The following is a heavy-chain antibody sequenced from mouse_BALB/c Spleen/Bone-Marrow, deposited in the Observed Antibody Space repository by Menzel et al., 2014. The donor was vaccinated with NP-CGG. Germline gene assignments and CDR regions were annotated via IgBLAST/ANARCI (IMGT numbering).Heavy chain of an antibody. CDR1: GFNIKDTY. CDR2: IDPANGNT. D-gene: IGHD2-1*01. CDR3: TRNGNYGAWFAY. V-gene: IGHV14-3*02. J-gene: IGHJ3*01. Sequence: VQLQQSGAELVKPGASVKLSCTASGFNIKDTYMHWVKQMPEQGLEWIGRIDPANGNTKYDPKFQGKATITADTSSNTAYLQLSSLTSEDTAVYYCTRNGNYGAWFAYWGQGTLVTVS.